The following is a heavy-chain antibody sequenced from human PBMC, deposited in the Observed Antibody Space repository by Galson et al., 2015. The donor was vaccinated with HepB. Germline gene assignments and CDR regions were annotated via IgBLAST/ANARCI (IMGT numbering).Heavy chain of an antibody. CDR1: GYTFSTYS. V-gene: IGHV1-18*01. J-gene: IGHJ5*02. Sequence: SVKVSCKASGYTFSTYSITWVRQAPGQGLEWMGWISPYNGDTDYAQKFQGRVTMTTDISTNTAYMDLRSLRSDDTAVYYCARGAVVEVVGGSQNNWFAPWGQGTLVTVSS. CDR2: ISPYNGDT. D-gene: IGHD2-15*01. CDR3: ARGAVVEVVGGSQNNWFAP.